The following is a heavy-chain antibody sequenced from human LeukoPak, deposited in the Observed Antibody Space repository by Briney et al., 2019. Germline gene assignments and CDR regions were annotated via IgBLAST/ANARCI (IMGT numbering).Heavy chain of an antibody. CDR1: GFTFDDYA. J-gene: IGHJ1*01. D-gene: IGHD6-6*01. CDR3: AKDIKSSSWSAPQH. Sequence: PGGSLRLSCAASGFTFDDYAMHWVRQAPGKGLEWVSGISGNSGSIGYADSVKGRFTISRDNAKNSLYLQTNSLRPEDTALYYCAKDIKSSSWSAPQHWGQGTLVTVSS. CDR2: ISGNSGSI. V-gene: IGHV3-9*01.